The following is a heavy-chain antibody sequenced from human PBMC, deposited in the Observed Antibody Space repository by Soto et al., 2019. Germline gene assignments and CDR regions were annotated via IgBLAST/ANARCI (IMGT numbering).Heavy chain of an antibody. Sequence: GGSLRLSCAASGFTFSSYGMHWVRQAPGKGLEWVAVIWYDGSNKYYADSVKGRFTISRDNSKNTLYLQMNSLRAEDTAVYYCAREYSSEVIYGMDVWGQGTTVTVSS. D-gene: IGHD6-19*01. J-gene: IGHJ6*02. CDR1: GFTFSSYG. CDR2: IWYDGSNK. V-gene: IGHV3-33*01. CDR3: AREYSSEVIYGMDV.